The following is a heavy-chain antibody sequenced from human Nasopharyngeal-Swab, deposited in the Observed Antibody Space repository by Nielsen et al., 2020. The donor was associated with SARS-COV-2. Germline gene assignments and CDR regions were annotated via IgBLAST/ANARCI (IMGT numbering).Heavy chain of an antibody. V-gene: IGHV4-34*01. D-gene: IGHD3-10*01. J-gene: IGHJ4*02. CDR3: ARVLLWFGEPRGHFDY. CDR2: INHSGST. Sequence: GSLRLSCAVYGGSFSGYYWTWIRQPPGKGLEWIGEINHSGSTNYNPSLKSRVTISVDTSKNQFSLKLSSVTASDTAMYYCARVLLWFGEPRGHFDYWGQGTLVTVSS. CDR1: GGSFSGYY.